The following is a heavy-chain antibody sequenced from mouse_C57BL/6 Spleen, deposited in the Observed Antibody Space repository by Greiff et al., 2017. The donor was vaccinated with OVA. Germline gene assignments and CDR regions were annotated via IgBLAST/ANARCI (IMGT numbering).Heavy chain of an antibody. CDR2: IYPRSGNT. J-gene: IGHJ2*01. D-gene: IGHD1-1*01. CDR3: ARVRMDYGSSYYFDY. Sequence: QVQLQQSGAELARPGASVKLSCKASGYTFTSYGISWVKQRTGQGLEWIGEIYPRSGNTYYNEKFKGKATLTADKSSSTAYMELRSLTSEDSAVYFCARVRMDYGSSYYFDYWGQGTTLTVSS. V-gene: IGHV1-81*01. CDR1: GYTFTSYG.